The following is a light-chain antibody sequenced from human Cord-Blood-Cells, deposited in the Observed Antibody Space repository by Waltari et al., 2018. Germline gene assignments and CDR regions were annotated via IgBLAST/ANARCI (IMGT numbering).Light chain of an antibody. CDR3: CSYAGSSTWV. V-gene: IGLV2-23*01. J-gene: IGLJ3*02. CDR2: EGS. Sequence: QSALTQPAHVSGSPGQSITISCTVSSSYVGRSNLVSWYQQHPGKAPKLMIYEGSKRPSGVSNRFSGSKSGNTASLTISGLQAEDEADYDCCSYAGSSTWVFGGGTKLTVL. CDR1: SSYVGRSNL.